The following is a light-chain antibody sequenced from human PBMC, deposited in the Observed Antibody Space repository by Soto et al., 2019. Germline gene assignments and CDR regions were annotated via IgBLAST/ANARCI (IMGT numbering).Light chain of an antibody. Sequence: QTVVTQEPSFSVSPGGTVTLTCGLGSGSVSTTYSPTWYQQTPGQAPRTLIYSTNTRSSGVPDRFSGSILGNKAALTITGAQADDESDYYCVLYMGSGLWVFGGGTKLTVL. V-gene: IGLV8-61*01. CDR1: SGSVSTTYS. CDR3: VLYMGSGLWV. J-gene: IGLJ3*02. CDR2: STN.